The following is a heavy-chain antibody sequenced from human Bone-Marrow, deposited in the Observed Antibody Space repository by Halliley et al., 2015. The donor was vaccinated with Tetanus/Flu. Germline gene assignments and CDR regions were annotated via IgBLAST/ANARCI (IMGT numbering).Heavy chain of an antibody. CDR2: ICYIGST. Sequence: WIGYICYIGSTNTNPSLKSRVIIAVDTSKNQFSLRLTSVTAADTAVYYCSRGHIESTGYDLQEYWGQGTLVTVSS. CDR3: SRGHIESTGYDLQEY. V-gene: IGHV4-59*09. J-gene: IGHJ4*02. D-gene: IGHD5-12*01.